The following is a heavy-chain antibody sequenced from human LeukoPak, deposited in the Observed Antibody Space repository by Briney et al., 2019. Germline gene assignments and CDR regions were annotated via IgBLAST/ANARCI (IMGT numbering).Heavy chain of an antibody. CDR1: GGTFSSYA. CDR2: IIPIFGTA. CDR3: SRAGISRDLIYMDV. V-gene: IGHV1-69*05. D-gene: IGHD3-3*01. Sequence: ASVTDSCKASGGTFSSYAISWVRQAPGQGLEWMGGIIPIFGTANYAQKFQGRVTITTDESTSTAYMELSSLRSEDTAVYYCSRAGISRDLIYMDVWGKGTTVTVSS. J-gene: IGHJ6*03.